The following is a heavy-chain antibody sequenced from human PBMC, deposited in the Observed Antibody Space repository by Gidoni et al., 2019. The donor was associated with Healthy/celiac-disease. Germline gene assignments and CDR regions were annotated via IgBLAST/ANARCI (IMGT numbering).Heavy chain of an antibody. CDR2: IYTSGST. D-gene: IGHD3-3*01. V-gene: IGHV4-61*02. CDR1: GCSLSSCSYY. Sequence: QVQLQESGPGLVKPSQTLSLTRTVSGCSLSSCSYYWSWIRQPAGKGLAWIGRIYTSGSTNYNPSLKSRVTISVDTSKNQFSLKLGYVTAEDTAVYYCARAYDFWISGSHHNWFDPWGQGTLVTVSS. CDR3: ARAYDFWISGSHHNWFDP. J-gene: IGHJ5*02.